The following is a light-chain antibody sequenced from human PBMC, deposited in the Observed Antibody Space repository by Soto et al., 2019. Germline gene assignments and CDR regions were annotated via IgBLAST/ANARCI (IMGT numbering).Light chain of an antibody. CDR1: QSVTSSY. CDR3: QQYGNSPLT. J-gene: IGKJ4*01. Sequence: EIVLTQSPGTLSLSPGERATLSRRASQSVTSSYLAWYQQKPGQAPRLLIYGASSRATGIPDRFSGSGSGTDFTLTISRLEPEDFAVYYCQQYGNSPLTFGGGIKVEMK. CDR2: GAS. V-gene: IGKV3-20*01.